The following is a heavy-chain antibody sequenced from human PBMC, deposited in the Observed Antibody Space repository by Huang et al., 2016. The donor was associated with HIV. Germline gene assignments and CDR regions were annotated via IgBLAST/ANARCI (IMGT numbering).Heavy chain of an antibody. Sequence: EVQLVESGGGLVQPGGSLRLSCAASGFTFSSYWMHWVRQAPGKGLVWVARINSDGSSSGYADSVKGRFTISRDNAKNTLYLQMNSRRAEDTAVYYCVRDPRIQSWLNYFDYWGQGTLVSVSS. CDR1: GFTFSSYW. CDR2: INSDGSSS. CDR3: VRDPRIQSWLNYFDY. V-gene: IGHV3-74*01. J-gene: IGHJ4*02. D-gene: IGHD3-22*01.